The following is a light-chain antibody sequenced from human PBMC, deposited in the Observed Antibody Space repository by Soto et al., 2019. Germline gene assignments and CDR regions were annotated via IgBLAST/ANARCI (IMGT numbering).Light chain of an antibody. CDR1: TSNIENNY. J-gene: IGLJ1*01. Sequence: QSVLTQPPSVSAAPGQKVTISCSGSTSNIENNYVSWYQQLPGTAPKLLIFDNYKRPSGIPDRFSGSKSGTSATLGITGLQTGDEADYYCGTWDSSMSAYVFGNGTKVTVL. CDR2: DNY. CDR3: GTWDSSMSAYV. V-gene: IGLV1-51*01.